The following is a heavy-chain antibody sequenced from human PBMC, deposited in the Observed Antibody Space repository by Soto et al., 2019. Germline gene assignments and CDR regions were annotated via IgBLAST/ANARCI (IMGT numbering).Heavy chain of an antibody. Sequence: SVKVSCKASGGTFSSYAISWVRQAPGQGLEWMGGIIPIFGTANYAQKFQGRVTITADESTSTAYMELSSLRSEDTAVYYCARGRYYDFWSGYYYLDYWGQGTLVTVSS. J-gene: IGHJ4*02. CDR1: GGTFSSYA. D-gene: IGHD3-3*01. CDR2: IIPIFGTA. CDR3: ARGRYYDFWSGYYYLDY. V-gene: IGHV1-69*13.